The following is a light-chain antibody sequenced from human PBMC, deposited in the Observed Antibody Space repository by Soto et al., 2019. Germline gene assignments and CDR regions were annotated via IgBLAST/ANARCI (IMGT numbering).Light chain of an antibody. CDR3: QHYRTS. Sequence: EIALTQSPGTLSLSPGERATLSCRASQSVSSSYLAWYQQKPGQAPRQLIYGASSRATGIPDRFSGSGSGTDFTLTITRLEPEDFAVYYCQHYRTSFSGGTRVEIK. J-gene: IGKJ4*01. CDR1: QSVSSSY. V-gene: IGKV3-20*01. CDR2: GAS.